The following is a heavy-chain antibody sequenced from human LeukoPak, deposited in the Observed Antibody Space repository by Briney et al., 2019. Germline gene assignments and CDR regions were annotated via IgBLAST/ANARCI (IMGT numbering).Heavy chain of an antibody. V-gene: IGHV1-2*06. CDR2: INPNSGGT. CDR1: GYTFTRYY. D-gene: IGHD3-9*01. Sequence: SVKVSCKASGYTFTRYYMHWVRQAPGQGLEWMGRINPNSGGTNYAQKFQGRVTMTRDTSISTAYMELSRLRSDDTAVYYCARYDILTGYSFPPPFDYWGQGTLVTVSS. J-gene: IGHJ4*02. CDR3: ARYDILTGYSFPPPFDY.